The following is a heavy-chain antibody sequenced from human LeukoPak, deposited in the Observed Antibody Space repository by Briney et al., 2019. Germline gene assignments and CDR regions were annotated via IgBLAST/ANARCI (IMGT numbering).Heavy chain of an antibody. CDR3: VKRGGGNNLFFDY. CDR2: MSYDETTK. CDR1: GFTFSSYG. D-gene: IGHD1-20*01. V-gene: IGHV3-30*18. Sequence: PGGSLRLSCAASGFTFSSYGMHWVRQAPGRGLEWVAVMSYDETTKYYADSVKGRFTISRDNSKNTLYLQMNSLRADDTAVYYCVKRGGGNNLFFDYWGQGIVITVSS. J-gene: IGHJ4*02.